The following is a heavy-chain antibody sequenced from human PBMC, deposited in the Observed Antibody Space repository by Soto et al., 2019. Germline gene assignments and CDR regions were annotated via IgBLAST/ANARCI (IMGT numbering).Heavy chain of an antibody. D-gene: IGHD3-3*01. Sequence: QVHLVQSGAAVKGPGASVTVSCEASGYTFTNHDLIWVRQAPGQGLEYMGWVNCNRGNRYYAPGFQGRVTMTKNSSVNTAYLELHSLRLEDTAVYYCARGRALFTMTIQGPDIWGQGTPITVS. CDR3: ARGRALFTMTIQGPDI. V-gene: IGHV1-8*01. CDR2: VNCNRGNR. CDR1: GYTFTNHD. J-gene: IGHJ6*02.